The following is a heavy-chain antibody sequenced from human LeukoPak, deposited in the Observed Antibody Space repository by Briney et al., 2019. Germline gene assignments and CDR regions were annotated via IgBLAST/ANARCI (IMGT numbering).Heavy chain of an antibody. CDR3: ACRMFASNWFQP. CDR1: GYSFTYYW. CDR2: IYPGDSRT. V-gene: IGHV5-51*01. D-gene: IGHD3-10*02. J-gene: IGHJ5*02. Sequence: GESLQISCQGSGYSFTYYWIGWVRPVPGKGLEWMAVIYPGDSRTRYNPSFRGQVTISADKSINTAYLEWNSLKASDTALYYCACRMFASNWFQPWGQGTLVTVSS.